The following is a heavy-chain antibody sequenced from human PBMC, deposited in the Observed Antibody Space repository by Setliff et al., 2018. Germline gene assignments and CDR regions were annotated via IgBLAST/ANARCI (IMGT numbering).Heavy chain of an antibody. CDR1: GYSISSGYY. J-gene: IGHJ4*02. D-gene: IGHD4-17*01. CDR3: ARQIDYGDFQYFDY. CDR2: IYRNGNT. V-gene: IGHV4-38-2*01. Sequence: PSETLSLTCSVSGYSISSGYYWGWIRQSPGEGLEWIGSIYRNGNTYYNPSLKSRVTISVDTSKNQLSLKLNSVTAADTAVYYCARQIDYGDFQYFDYWGQGTLVTVSS.